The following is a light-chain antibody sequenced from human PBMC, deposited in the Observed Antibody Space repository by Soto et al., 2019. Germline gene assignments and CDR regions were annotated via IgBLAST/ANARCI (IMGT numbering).Light chain of an antibody. Sequence: IVLTQSPGTLSMSPGERATLSCRASQTLNSGYLAWYQQKPGQAPRLLIYGASSRATGISDRFSGSRSGRDFTLSISRLEPEVFGGYYCQQYGSAPYTFGQRIKLEIK. J-gene: IGKJ2*01. V-gene: IGKV3-20*01. CDR3: QQYGSAPYT. CDR2: GAS. CDR1: QTLNSGY.